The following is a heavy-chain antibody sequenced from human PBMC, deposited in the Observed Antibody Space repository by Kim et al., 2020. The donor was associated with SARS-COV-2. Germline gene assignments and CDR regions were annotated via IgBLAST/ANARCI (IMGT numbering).Heavy chain of an antibody. V-gene: IGHV1-69*04. Sequence: SVKVSCKASGGTFSSYAISWVRQAPGQGLEWMGRIIPILGIANYTQKFQGRVTITADKSTSTAYMELSSLRSEDTAVYYCSISGEGFDYLGQGTLVTVS. J-gene: IGHJ4*02. CDR2: IIPILGIA. D-gene: IGHD3-10*01. CDR1: GGTFSSYA. CDR3: SISGEGFDY.